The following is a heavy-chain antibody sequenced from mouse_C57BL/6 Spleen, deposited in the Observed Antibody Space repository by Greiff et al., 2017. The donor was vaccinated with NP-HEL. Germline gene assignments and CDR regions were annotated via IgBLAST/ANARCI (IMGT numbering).Heavy chain of an antibody. Sequence: EVMLVESGGGLVQPGGSLSLSCAASGFTFTDYYMSWVRQPPGKALEWLGFIRNKANGYTTEYSASVKGRFTISRDNSQSILYLQMNALRAEDSATYYCARYYYGSSVNYYYAMDYWGQGTSVTVSS. D-gene: IGHD1-1*01. V-gene: IGHV7-3*01. J-gene: IGHJ4*01. CDR1: GFTFTDYY. CDR2: IRNKANGYTT. CDR3: ARYYYGSSVNYYYAMDY.